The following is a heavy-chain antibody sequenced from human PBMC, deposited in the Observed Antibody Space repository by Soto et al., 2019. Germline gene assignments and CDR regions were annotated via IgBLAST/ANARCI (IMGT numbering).Heavy chain of an antibody. CDR1: GGSISSGGYY. J-gene: IGHJ4*02. Sequence: QVQLQESGPGLVKPSQTLSLACTVSGGSISSGGYYWSWIRPHPGKGLERVGYVCYSGSTYYNPALKSRVTISVDTSKNQFSLKLSSVTAADTAVYYCARGDTANLFYFDYWGQGTLVTVSS. CDR2: VCYSGST. V-gene: IGHV4-31*03. CDR3: ARGDTANLFYFDY. D-gene: IGHD5-18*01.